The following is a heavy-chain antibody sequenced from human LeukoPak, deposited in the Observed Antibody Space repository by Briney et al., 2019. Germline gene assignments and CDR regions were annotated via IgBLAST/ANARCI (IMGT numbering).Heavy chain of an antibody. J-gene: IGHJ1*01. CDR2: ITYDGSNK. CDR1: GFTFSSYG. CDR3: AKEYSSGYYYPAEYFQH. D-gene: IGHD3-22*01. V-gene: IGHV3-30*18. Sequence: PGGSLRLSCAASGFTFSSYGMHWVRHAPGQGLKWVTDITYDGSNKYYADSVKGRFTISRDNSRNKLYLQMNSLRAEDTAVYYCAKEYSSGYYYPAEYFQHWGQGTLVTVSS.